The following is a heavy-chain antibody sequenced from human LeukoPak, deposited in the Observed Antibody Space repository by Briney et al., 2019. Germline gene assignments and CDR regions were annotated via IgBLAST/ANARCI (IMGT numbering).Heavy chain of an antibody. CDR3: GEGSSSSRPFYFDY. V-gene: IGHV3-23*01. Sequence: GGSLRLSCAASGFTFSNYAMSWVRQAPGKGLEWFSAITDDGGSTYSADSVKGRFTISRDNSMNTLYLQMNSLRAEDTAVYYWGEGSSSSRPFYFDYWGQGTLVTVSS. D-gene: IGHD2-2*01. J-gene: IGHJ4*02. CDR1: GFTFSNYA. CDR2: ITDDGGST.